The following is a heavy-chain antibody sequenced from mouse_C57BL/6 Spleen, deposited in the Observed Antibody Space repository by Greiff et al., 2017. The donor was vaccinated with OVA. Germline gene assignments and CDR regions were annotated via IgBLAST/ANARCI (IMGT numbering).Heavy chain of an antibody. CDR2: ISSGGDYI. V-gene: IGHV5-9-1*02. CDR3: TRPGEMYAMDY. J-gene: IGHJ4*01. CDR1: GFTFSSYA. Sequence: EVKLMESGEGLVKPGGSLKLSCAASGFTFSSYAMSWVRQTPEKRLEWVAYISSGGDYIYYADTVKGRFTISRDNARNTLYLQMSSLKSEDTAMYYCTRPGEMYAMDYWGQGTSVTVSS.